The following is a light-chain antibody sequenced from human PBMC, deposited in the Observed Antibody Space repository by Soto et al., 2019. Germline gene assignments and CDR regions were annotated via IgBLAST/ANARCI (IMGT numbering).Light chain of an antibody. CDR3: QQYNRWPRA. Sequence: EFVMTQSPATLSVSPMEVAMRCFMASQSVSSNLAWYQQKPGQAPRLLIYGASTRPIGIPARFSGTGSETEFTLTISSLQSEDFAVYYCQQYNRWPRAFGQGTKVDIK. J-gene: IGKJ1*01. CDR1: QSVSSN. CDR2: GAS. V-gene: IGKV3-15*01.